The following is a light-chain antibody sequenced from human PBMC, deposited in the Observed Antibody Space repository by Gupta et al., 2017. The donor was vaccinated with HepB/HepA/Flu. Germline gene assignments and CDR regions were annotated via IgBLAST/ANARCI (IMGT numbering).Light chain of an antibody. Sequence: SYELTQPPSVSVSPGQTASNTCPGDKLGNKYACWYQQEPGQSPVLVIYEDIKRPSGIPERFSGSNSGNTATLTISGTQAMDEADYYCQAWDSSIAHVVFGGGTKLTVL. CDR3: QAWDSSIAHVV. CDR1: KLGNKY. V-gene: IGLV3-1*01. CDR2: EDI. J-gene: IGLJ2*01.